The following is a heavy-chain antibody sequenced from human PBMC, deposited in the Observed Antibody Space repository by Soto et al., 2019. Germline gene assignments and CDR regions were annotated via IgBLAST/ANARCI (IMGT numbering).Heavy chain of an antibody. CDR3: ARDYYRFNSGYGFSMDV. Sequence: ESVGGVVQPGRSLRLSCAASGFTFSSYAMHWVRQAPGKGLEWVAVISYDGSNKYYADSVKGRFTISRDNSKNTLYLQMNSLRAEDTAVYYCARDYYRFNSGYGFSMDVWGQGTTVTVSS. CDR1: GFTFSSYA. CDR2: ISYDGSNK. V-gene: IGHV3-30-3*01. D-gene: IGHD5-12*01. J-gene: IGHJ6*02.